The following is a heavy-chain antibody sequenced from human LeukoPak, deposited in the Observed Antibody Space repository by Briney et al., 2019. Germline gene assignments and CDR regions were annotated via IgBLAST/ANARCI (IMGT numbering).Heavy chain of an antibody. Sequence: PGGSLRLSCAASGITFSGYDMHWVRQGTGKNLEWVSAIGPAGDTYYSDSVKGRFTISREDARNSLYLQMNSLTAEDTAAYYCARDAVPGRGGAFDYWGQGTLVIVSS. CDR1: GITFSGYD. CDR2: IGPAGDT. CDR3: ARDAVPGRGGAFDY. J-gene: IGHJ4*02. V-gene: IGHV3-13*01. D-gene: IGHD6-19*01.